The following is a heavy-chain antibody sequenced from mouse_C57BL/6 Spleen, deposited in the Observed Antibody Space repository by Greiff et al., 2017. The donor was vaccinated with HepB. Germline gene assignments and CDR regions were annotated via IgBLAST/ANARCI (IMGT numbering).Heavy chain of an antibody. Sequence: VQLQQPGAELVKPGASVKMSCKASGYTFTSYWITWVKQRPGQGLEWIGDIYPGSGSTNYNEKFKSKATLTVDTSSSTAYMQLSSLTSEDSAVYYSAREGYYDGSSLDFDGWGTGTTVTV. J-gene: IGHJ1*03. V-gene: IGHV1-55*01. CDR3: AREGYYDGSSLDFDG. CDR2: IYPGSGST. CDR1: GYTFTSYW. D-gene: IGHD1-1*01.